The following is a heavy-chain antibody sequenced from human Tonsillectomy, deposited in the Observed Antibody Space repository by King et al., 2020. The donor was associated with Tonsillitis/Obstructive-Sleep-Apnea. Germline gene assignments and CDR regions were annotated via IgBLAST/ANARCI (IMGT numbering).Heavy chain of an antibody. CDR1: GGSFSGYY. J-gene: IGHJ4*02. D-gene: IGHD6-19*01. Sequence: QVQLQQWGAGLLKPSETLSLTCAVYGGSFSGYYWSWIRQPPRKGLEWIGEINHSGSTNYNPSLKSRVTISVDTSKNQFSLKLSSVTAADTAVYYCASTGYSSGWYSDYWGQGTLVTVSS. V-gene: IGHV4-34*01. CDR3: ASTGYSSGWYSDY. CDR2: INHSGST.